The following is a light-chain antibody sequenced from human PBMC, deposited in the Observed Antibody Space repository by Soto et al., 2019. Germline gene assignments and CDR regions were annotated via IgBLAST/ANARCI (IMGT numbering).Light chain of an antibody. J-gene: IGLJ1*01. CDR1: SSDIGAYNY. CDR3: CSRASTTTYV. V-gene: IGLV2-14*01. Sequence: QSVLTQPAPVSGSPGQSITVSCTGTSSDIGAYNYVSWYQQHPGEAPKLIIYEVSNRPSGVSNRFSGSKSGNTASLTISGLQADDEADYYCCSRASTTTYVFGSGTKVTV. CDR2: EVS.